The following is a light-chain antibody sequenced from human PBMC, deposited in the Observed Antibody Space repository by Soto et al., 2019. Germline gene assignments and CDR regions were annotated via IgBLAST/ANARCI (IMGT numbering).Light chain of an antibody. Sequence: DIQMTHSPSTLSASLGDRVTITCRASQSISSWLAWYQQKPGKAPKLLIYDAPSLESGVPSRFSGSGSGTEFTLTITSLQPDDFATYYCQQYNSYPWTFGQGTKVDIK. J-gene: IGKJ1*01. CDR1: QSISSW. V-gene: IGKV1-5*01. CDR3: QQYNSYPWT. CDR2: DAP.